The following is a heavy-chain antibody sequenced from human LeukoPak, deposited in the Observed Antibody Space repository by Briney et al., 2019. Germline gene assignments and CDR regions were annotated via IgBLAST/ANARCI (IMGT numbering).Heavy chain of an antibody. J-gene: IGHJ4*02. D-gene: IGHD6-13*01. V-gene: IGHV1-18*01. CDR3: ARDSEQQLVPLDY. CDR2: TSAYNGNT. CDR1: GYTCTSYG. Sequence: ASVKVSCKASGYTCTSYGISWVRQAHGQGLGWMGWTSAYNGNTNYAQKLQGRVTMTTDTSTSTAYMELRSLRSDDTAVYYCARDSEQQLVPLDYWGQGTLVTVSS.